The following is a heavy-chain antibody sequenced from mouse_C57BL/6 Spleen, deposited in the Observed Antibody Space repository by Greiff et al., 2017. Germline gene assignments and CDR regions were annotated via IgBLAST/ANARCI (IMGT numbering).Heavy chain of an antibody. CDR2: RSYDGSN. Sequence: EVQLQQSGPGLVKPSQSLSLTCSVTGYSITSGYYWYWIRQFPGNKLEWMGYRSYDGSNNYNPSLKNRISITRDTSTNQFFLKLNSVTTEDTATYYCARDLGSSYWYFEGWGTGTTVTVAS. D-gene: IGHD1-1*01. V-gene: IGHV3-6*01. CDR3: ARDLGSSYWYFEG. J-gene: IGHJ1*03. CDR1: GYSITSGYY.